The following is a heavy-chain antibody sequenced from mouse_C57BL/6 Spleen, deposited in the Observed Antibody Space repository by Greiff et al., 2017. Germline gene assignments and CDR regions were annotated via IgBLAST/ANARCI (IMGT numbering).Heavy chain of an antibody. CDR2: IDPSDSYT. V-gene: IGHV1-59*01. D-gene: IGHD1-1*02. CDR3: ARTNYGFDY. J-gene: IGHJ2*01. Sequence: QVQLQQPGAELVRPGTSVTLSCKASGYTFTSYWMHWVKQTPGQGLEWIGVIDPSDSYTNYNQKFKGKATLTVDTSSSTAYMQLSSLTSEDAAVYYCARTNYGFDYWGQGTTLTVSS. CDR1: GYTFTSYW.